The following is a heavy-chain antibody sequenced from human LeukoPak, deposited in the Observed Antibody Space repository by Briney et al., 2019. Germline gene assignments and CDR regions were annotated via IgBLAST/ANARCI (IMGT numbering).Heavy chain of an antibody. CDR2: IYYSGST. CDR1: GGSISSSSYY. Sequence: SETLSLTCTVSGGSISSSSYYWGWIRQPPGKGLEWIGSIYYSGSTYYNPSLKSRVTISVDTSKNQFSLKLSSVTAADTAVYYCARGNDSSGYYYLDYWGQGTLVTVSS. D-gene: IGHD3-22*01. V-gene: IGHV4-39*07. CDR3: ARGNDSSGYYYLDY. J-gene: IGHJ4*02.